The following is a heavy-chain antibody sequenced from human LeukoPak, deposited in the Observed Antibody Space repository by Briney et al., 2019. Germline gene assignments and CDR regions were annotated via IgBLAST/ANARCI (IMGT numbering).Heavy chain of an antibody. V-gene: IGHV1-2*02. CDR1: GYTFTGYY. D-gene: IGHD3-10*01. CDR2: INPNSGGT. CDR3: SSAPSGSSFMDV. J-gene: IGHJ6*02. Sequence: ASVKVSCKASGYTFTGYYMHWVRQAPGQRLEWMGWINPNSGGTNYAQKFQGRVTMTRDTSISTAYMELSRLRSDDTAVYYCSSAPSGSSFMDVWGQGTTVTVSS.